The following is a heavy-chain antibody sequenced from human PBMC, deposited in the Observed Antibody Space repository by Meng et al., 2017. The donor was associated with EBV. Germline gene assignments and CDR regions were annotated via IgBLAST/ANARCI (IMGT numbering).Heavy chain of an antibody. CDR3: GRVRVEYGYFDL. Sequence: VRLHESGPGLVKPSGTLSLTCVVSGGFISSIDWWSWVRQPPGKGLEWIGEIYHSGSTNYNPSLKSRVTISVDKSKNQFSLKLSSVPAADRAVYCGGRVRVEYGYFDLCRRGTLVTVSS. V-gene: IGHV4-4*01. CDR1: GGFISSIDW. CDR2: IYHSGST. J-gene: IGHJ2*01.